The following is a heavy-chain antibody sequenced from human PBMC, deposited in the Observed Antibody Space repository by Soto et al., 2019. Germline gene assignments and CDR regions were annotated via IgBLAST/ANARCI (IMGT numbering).Heavy chain of an antibody. CDR2: INPSGGST. CDR1: GYTFTSYY. Sequence: GASVKVSCKASGYTFTSYYMHWVRQAPGQGLEWMGIINPSGGSTSYAQKFQGRVTMTRDTPTSTVYMELSSLRSEDTAVYYCARKGYYYDSSGQHDAFDIWGQGTMVTVSS. CDR3: ARKGYYYDSSGQHDAFDI. J-gene: IGHJ3*02. V-gene: IGHV1-46*01. D-gene: IGHD3-22*01.